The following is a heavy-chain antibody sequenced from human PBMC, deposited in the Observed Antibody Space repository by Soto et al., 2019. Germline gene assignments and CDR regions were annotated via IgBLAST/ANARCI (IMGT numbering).Heavy chain of an antibody. J-gene: IGHJ4*02. Sequence: LRLSCVASGFTFSTVAMTWVRQAPGKGLEWVSSISDNGGNTDYADSVRGRFTLSRDNSKNTLYLQMNHLKAEDTAVYYCAKLYWNPRYFDYWGQGARVTVSS. CDR3: AKLYWNPRYFDY. CDR1: GFTFSTVA. D-gene: IGHD1-1*01. CDR2: ISDNGGNT. V-gene: IGHV3-23*01.